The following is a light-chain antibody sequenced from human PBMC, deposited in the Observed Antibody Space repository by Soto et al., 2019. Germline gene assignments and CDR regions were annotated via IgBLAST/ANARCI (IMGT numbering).Light chain of an antibody. CDR3: QQYRDSPTT. J-gene: IGKJ1*01. CDR1: QSFSLSQ. Sequence: EMVLTQSPGTRSWSPGERAALSCRASQSFSLSQLAWYQQKRGQAPRLLLYGASSMATGIPDRFSGSGSETDFTLTISRLEPQDFAVYYCQQYRDSPTTFGHGTKGE. V-gene: IGKV3-20*01. CDR2: GAS.